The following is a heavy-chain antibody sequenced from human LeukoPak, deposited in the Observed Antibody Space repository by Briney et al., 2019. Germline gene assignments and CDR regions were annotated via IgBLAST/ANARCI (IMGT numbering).Heavy chain of an antibody. CDR1: GFTFNTYA. D-gene: IGHD5-18*01. V-gene: IGHV3-23*01. CDR3: AKMYGYSYGHIDY. J-gene: IGHJ4*02. Sequence: GGSLRLSCADSGFTFNTYAMSWVRQAPGKGLEWVSGISGNGGTTYYPDSVTGRFTISKDISKSTLYLQINSLRAEDTAIYYCAKMYGYSYGHIDYWGQGTLVTVST. CDR2: ISGNGGTT.